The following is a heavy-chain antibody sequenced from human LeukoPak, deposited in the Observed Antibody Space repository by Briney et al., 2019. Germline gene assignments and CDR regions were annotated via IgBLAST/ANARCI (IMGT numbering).Heavy chain of an antibody. Sequence: ASVKVSCKASGYTFSSYYMHWVRQAPGQGLEWMGWINPNSGGTNYAQKFQGRVTMTRDTSISTAYMELSRLRSDDTAVYYCARVDDFWSGYQFGVHLDYWGQGTLVTVSS. D-gene: IGHD3-3*01. V-gene: IGHV1-2*02. J-gene: IGHJ4*02. CDR2: INPNSGGT. CDR3: ARVDDFWSGYQFGVHLDY. CDR1: GYTFSSYY.